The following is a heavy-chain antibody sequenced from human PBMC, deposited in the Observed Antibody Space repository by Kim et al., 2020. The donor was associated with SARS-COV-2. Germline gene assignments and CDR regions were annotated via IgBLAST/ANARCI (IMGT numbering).Heavy chain of an antibody. D-gene: IGHD3-9*01. CDR1: GFTFSGYA. V-gene: IGHV3-23*01. CDR3: AKDRDFDWLLWGRRFDT. J-gene: IGHJ5*02. CDR2: ISGSGGST. Sequence: GGSLRLSCAASGFTFSGYAMSWVRQAPGKGLEWVSAISGSGGSTYYADSVKGRFTISRDNCKNTLYLQMNSLRAEDTAVYYGAKDRDFDWLLWGRRFDTWGQGTRVTVSS.